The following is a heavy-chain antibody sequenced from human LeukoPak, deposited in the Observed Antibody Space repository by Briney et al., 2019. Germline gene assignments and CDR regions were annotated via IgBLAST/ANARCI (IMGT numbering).Heavy chain of an antibody. J-gene: IGHJ4*02. CDR3: ARGDAFSGDH. CDR2: IHPEGNEK. CDR1: GFSFTNFW. V-gene: IGHV3-7*04. Sequence: GGSLRLSCAVSGFSFTNFWMSWVRQAPGRGLEWVANIHPEGNEKYHVESVKGRFTISRDNTKNLLFLQMNGLRVEDTAVYYCARGDAFSGDHWGQGTLVTVPS.